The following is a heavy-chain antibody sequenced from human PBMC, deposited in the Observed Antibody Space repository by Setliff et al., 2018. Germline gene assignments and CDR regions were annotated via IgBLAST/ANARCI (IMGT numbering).Heavy chain of an antibody. CDR1: GGTFSSYA. Sequence: GASVKVSCKASGGTFSSYAISWVRQAPGQGLEWMGRIIPIFGTANYAQKFQGRVTITADESTSTAYMELSSLRSEDTAVYYCARGEDIVVVPAGFDDYSNYEDYYYGMDVWGQGTTVTVSS. J-gene: IGHJ6*02. V-gene: IGHV1-69*13. D-gene: IGHD2-2*01. CDR3: ARGEDIVVVPAGFDDYSNYEDYYYGMDV. CDR2: IIPIFGTA.